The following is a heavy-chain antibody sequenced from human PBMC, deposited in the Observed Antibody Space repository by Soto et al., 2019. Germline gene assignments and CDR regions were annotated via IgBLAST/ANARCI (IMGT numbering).Heavy chain of an antibody. Sequence: QVQLQESGPGLVKPSQTLSLTCTVSGGSISSGSYYWIWIRQHPGKGLEWIGYIYYSGSTYYNHSPTSRVTNPGYTSKNQFSLKLSSVTAADTAVYYWAREGGKPWLGPYYFDYWGQGTLVTVSS. CDR1: GGSISSGSYY. CDR3: AREGGKPWLGPYYFDY. CDR2: IYYSGST. V-gene: IGHV4-31*03. D-gene: IGHD6-19*01. J-gene: IGHJ4*02.